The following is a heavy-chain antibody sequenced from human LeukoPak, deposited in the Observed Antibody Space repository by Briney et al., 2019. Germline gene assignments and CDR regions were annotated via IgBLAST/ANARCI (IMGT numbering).Heavy chain of an antibody. V-gene: IGHV3-66*01. Sequence: PGGSLRLSCAASGFTVSSNYMSWVRQAPGKGLEWVSLIYSGGSTYYADSVKGRFTISRDNSKNTLCLQMNSLRAEDTAVYYCARAESGQWYIDYWGQGTLVTVSS. CDR3: ARAESGQWYIDY. D-gene: IGHD6-19*01. CDR2: IYSGGST. J-gene: IGHJ4*02. CDR1: GFTVSSNY.